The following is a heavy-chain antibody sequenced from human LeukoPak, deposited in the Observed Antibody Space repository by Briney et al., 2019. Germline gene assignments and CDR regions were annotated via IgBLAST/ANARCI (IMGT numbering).Heavy chain of an antibody. CDR1: GGSISTSGYY. V-gene: IGHV4-39*07. J-gene: IGHJ4*02. D-gene: IGHD6-13*01. CDR2: IYYSGST. Sequence: SETLSLTCTVSGGSISTSGYYWGWIRQPPGKGLEWIGSIYYSGSTYYNPSLKSRVTISVDTSKNQFSLKLSSVTAADTAVYYCARGSSWYQTNFDYWGQGTLVTVSS. CDR3: ARGSSWYQTNFDY.